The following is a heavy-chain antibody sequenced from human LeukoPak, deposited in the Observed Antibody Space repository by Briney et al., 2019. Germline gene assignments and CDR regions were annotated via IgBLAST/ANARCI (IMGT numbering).Heavy chain of an antibody. CDR1: GGSISSYY. D-gene: IGHD2-2*01. CDR2: IYTSGST. CDR3: ARDSDIVVVPAAINWFDP. J-gene: IGHJ5*02. V-gene: IGHV4-4*07. Sequence: PSETLSLTCTVSGGSISSYYWSWIRQPAGKGLEWIGRIYTSGSTNYNPSLKSRVTMSVDTSKNQFPLKLSSVTAADTAVYYCARDSDIVVVPAAINWFDPWGQGTLVTVSS.